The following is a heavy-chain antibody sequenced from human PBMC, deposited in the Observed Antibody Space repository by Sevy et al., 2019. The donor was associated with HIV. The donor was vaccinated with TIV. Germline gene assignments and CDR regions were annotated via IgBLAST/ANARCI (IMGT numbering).Heavy chain of an antibody. V-gene: IGHV4-59*08. CDR1: GGSITSLY. Sequence: SETLSLTCTVSGGSITSLYWNWNRQPPGKGLEWIANIYYNGHINYNPALKSQVTLSLDTSKNQFSLRLSSVTAADTAMYYCAGENAWGRCYSWGQGTLVTVSS. CDR3: AGENAWGRCYS. D-gene: IGHD1-26*01. CDR2: IYYNGHI. J-gene: IGHJ4*02.